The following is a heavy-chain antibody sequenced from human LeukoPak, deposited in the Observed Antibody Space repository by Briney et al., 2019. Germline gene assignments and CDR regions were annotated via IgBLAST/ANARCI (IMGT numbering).Heavy chain of an antibody. D-gene: IGHD4-17*01. J-gene: IGHJ4*02. V-gene: IGHV4-59*12. CDR1: GGSISSYY. CDR3: ARDGLRSFDY. Sequence: SETLSLTCTVSGGSISSYYWSWIRQPPGKGLVWIGYIYYSGSTYYNPSLKSRVTISVDTSKNQFSLKLSSVTAADTAVYYCARDGLRSFDYWGQGTLVTVSS. CDR2: IYYSGST.